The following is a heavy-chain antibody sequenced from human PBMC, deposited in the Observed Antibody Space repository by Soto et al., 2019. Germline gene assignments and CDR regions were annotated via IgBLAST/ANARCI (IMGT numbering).Heavy chain of an antibody. V-gene: IGHV3-20*04. D-gene: IGHD2-2*01. CDR2: INCSGGST. Sequence: GGSLRLSCAASGFTFDDYGMSWVRQAPGKGLEWVSGINCSGGSTYYADSVKGRVTISRDNSKNTLYLQMNSLRAEDTAVYYCAKDRKGYCSSTSCPKQIYYYYYYMDVWGKGTTVTVSS. CDR3: AKDRKGYCSSTSCPKQIYYYYYYMDV. J-gene: IGHJ6*03. CDR1: GFTFDDYG.